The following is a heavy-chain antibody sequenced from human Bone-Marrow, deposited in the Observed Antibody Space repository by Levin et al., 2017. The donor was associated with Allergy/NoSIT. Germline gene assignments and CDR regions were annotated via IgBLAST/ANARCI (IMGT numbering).Heavy chain of an antibody. D-gene: IGHD4-17*01. V-gene: IGHV4-38-2*01. CDR2: MYHSGST. CDR1: GYSISRRYY. Sequence: SETLSLTCDVSGYSISRRYYWGWIRQPPGKGLEWIASMYHSGSTYYNPSLRSRVTISIDTSKNQYSLRLSSVTAADTAIYFCGRVDGEYPGNYFYSMDVWGQGITVTVSS. J-gene: IGHJ6*02. CDR3: GRVDGEYPGNYFYSMDV.